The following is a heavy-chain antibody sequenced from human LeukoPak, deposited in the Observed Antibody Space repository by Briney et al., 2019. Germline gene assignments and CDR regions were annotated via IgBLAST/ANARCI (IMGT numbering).Heavy chain of an antibody. CDR3: ARGLDAY. Sequence: PSETLSLTCAVYVGSFSGYYWSWIRQPPGKGLEWIGEINHSGSTNYNPSLKSRVTVSVDTSKNQFSLKLTSVTAADTAVYYCARGLDAYWGQGTLVTVSS. CDR2: INHSGST. J-gene: IGHJ4*02. V-gene: IGHV4-34*01. CDR1: VGSFSGYY.